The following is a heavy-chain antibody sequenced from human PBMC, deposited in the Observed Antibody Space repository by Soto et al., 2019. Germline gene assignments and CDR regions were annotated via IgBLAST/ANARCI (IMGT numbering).Heavy chain of an antibody. V-gene: IGHV4-30-4*01. CDR2: IYDSGST. Sequence: QVQLQESGPGLVKPSQTLSLTCTVSGGSISSGDYYWSWIRQPPGKGLEWIGYIYDSGSTYYNPSLKRRATISVDTSQNQFSLKLNSVTAADTAVYYCARHVPVPNWFDPWGQGTLVTVSS. CDR1: GGSISSGDYY. D-gene: IGHD3-16*01. J-gene: IGHJ5*02. CDR3: ARHVPVPNWFDP.